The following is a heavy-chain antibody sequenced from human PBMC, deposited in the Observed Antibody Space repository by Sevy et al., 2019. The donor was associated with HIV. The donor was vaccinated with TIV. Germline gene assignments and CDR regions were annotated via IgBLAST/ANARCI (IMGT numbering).Heavy chain of an antibody. J-gene: IGHJ4*02. D-gene: IGHD3-10*01. CDR2: IRSKANSYAT. CDR3: VGLLWFGDFDY. Sequence: GGSLRLSCAASGFTFSGSAMHWVRQASGKGLEWVGRIRSKANSYATAYAASVKGRFTISRDDSKNTAYLQMNSLKTENTAVYYCVGLLWFGDFDYWGQGTLVTVSS. V-gene: IGHV3-73*01. CDR1: GFTFSGSA.